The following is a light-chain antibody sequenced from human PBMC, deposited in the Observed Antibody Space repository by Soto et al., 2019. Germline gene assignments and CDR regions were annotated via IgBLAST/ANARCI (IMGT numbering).Light chain of an antibody. J-gene: IGLJ1*01. CDR3: QAWDSSTYV. V-gene: IGLV3-1*01. CDR2: QDN. CDR1: KLGNKY. Sequence: SYELTQPPSVSVSPGQTASITCSGDKLGNKYACWYQQKPGQSPVLVIYQDNKRPSGIPERFSGSNSGNTATLTIRGTQAMDEADYYCQAWDSSTYVFGTGTKLTV.